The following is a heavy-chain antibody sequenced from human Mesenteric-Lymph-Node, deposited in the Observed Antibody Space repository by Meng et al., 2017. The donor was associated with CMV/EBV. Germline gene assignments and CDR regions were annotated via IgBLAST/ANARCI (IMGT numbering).Heavy chain of an antibody. V-gene: IGHV3-23*01. J-gene: IGHJ4*02. Sequence: GGSLRLSCTASGFTFSSYAMNWVRQASGKGLEWVSLIGSSGGSIYYADSVKGRFTLSRDNSNNTLYLEMNSLRVEDTAVYYCARDFDRSITGTLGYWGQGTLVTVSS. CDR1: GFTFSSYA. CDR3: ARDFDRSITGTLGY. D-gene: IGHD1-7*01. CDR2: IGSSGGSI.